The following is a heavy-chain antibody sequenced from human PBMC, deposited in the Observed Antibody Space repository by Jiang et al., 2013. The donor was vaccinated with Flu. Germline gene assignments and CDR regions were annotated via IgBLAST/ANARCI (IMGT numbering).Heavy chain of an antibody. J-gene: IGHJ4*02. V-gene: IGHV4-39*01. CDR3: ARPKSYDSSGYYYGY. Sequence: ETLSLTCTVSGGSISSSSYYWGWIRQPPGKGLEWIGSIYYSGSTYYNPSLKSRVTISVDTSKNQFSLKLSSVTAADTAVYYCARPKSYDSSGYYYGYWGQGTLVTVSS. CDR2: IYYSGST. CDR1: GGSISSSSYY. D-gene: IGHD3-22*01.